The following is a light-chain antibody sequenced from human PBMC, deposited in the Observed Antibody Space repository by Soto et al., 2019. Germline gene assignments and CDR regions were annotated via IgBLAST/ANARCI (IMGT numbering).Light chain of an antibody. CDR1: QDIGNS. Sequence: DIQMTQSPPSLSASVGDRVTVTCQASQDIGNSLNWYQHKPGKAPKLVIYDAYNLETGVPSTFGGSGYGTDFTFTISSLRPEDIATYYCQKSDHLPLFGPGTKVDIK. CDR3: QKSDHLPL. J-gene: IGKJ3*01. V-gene: IGKV1-33*01. CDR2: DAY.